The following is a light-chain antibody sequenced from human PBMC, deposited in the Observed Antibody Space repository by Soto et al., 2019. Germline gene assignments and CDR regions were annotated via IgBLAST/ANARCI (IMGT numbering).Light chain of an antibody. CDR2: KVT. CDR3: TSYVGNDIWV. V-gene: IGLV2-8*01. J-gene: IGLJ3*02. Sequence: QSVLTQPPSASGSPGQSVTISCTGTSSDVGAYKYFSWYQQYPGKPPKLMFFKVTKRPSGVPDRFSGSKSGNTAPLTVSGLQAEDEADYYCTSYVGNDIWVFGGGTKVTVL. CDR1: SSDVGAYKY.